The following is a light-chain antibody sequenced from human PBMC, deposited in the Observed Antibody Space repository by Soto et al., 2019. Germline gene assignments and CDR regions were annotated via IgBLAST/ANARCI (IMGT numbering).Light chain of an antibody. CDR3: QQRSNWT. J-gene: IGKJ1*01. CDR2: GAS. Sequence: PGERAPLSCRASENVRTFVDWYQQKPGQAPRLLIYGASNRATDIPARFSGSGSGTDFTLTISNLEPEDFAVYYCQQRSNWTFGQGTKVDIK. V-gene: IGKV3-11*01. CDR1: ENVRTF.